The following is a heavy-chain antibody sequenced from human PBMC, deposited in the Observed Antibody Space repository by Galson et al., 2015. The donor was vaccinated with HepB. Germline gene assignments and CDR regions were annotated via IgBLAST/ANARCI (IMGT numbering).Heavy chain of an antibody. J-gene: IGHJ3*02. CDR3: ARQGVRDYDILTGYYSVDAXDI. CDR2: IYPGDSDT. V-gene: IGHV5-51*01. CDR1: GYSFTSYW. Sequence: QSGAXVKKXXESLKISCEGSGYSFTSYWIGWVRQMPGKGLEWMGIIYPGDSDTRYSPSFQGQVTISADKSISTAYLQWSSLKASDTAMYYCARQGVRDYDILTGYYSVDAXDIWGRXTMVT. D-gene: IGHD3-9*01.